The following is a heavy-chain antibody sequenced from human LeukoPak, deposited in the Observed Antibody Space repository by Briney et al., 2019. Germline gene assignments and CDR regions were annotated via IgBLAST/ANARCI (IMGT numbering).Heavy chain of an antibody. CDR1: GYTFTSYG. D-gene: IGHD2-2*01. CDR3: ARGGCSSTSCNPFDY. J-gene: IGHJ4*02. Sequence: ASVKDSSKASGYTFTSYGISWVRQAPGQGLEWMGWISAYNGNTNYAQKLQGRVTMTTDTSTSTAYMELRSLRSDDTAVYYCARGGCSSTSCNPFDYWSQGTLVTVSS. V-gene: IGHV1-18*01. CDR2: ISAYNGNT.